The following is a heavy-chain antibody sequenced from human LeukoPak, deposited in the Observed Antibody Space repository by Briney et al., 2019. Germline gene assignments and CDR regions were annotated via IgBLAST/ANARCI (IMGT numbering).Heavy chain of an antibody. CDR2: IYYSGGT. D-gene: IGHD3-22*01. Sequence: GSLRLSCAASGFTFSRYAMSWVRQPPGKGLEWIGSIYYSGGTYYNPSLRSRLTISVDTSKNQFSLKLSSVTAADTAVYYCARGRYYYDSGGYQSPYYYMDVWGKGTTVTVSS. J-gene: IGHJ6*03. CDR3: ARGRYYYDSGGYQSPYYYMDV. CDR1: GFTFSRYA. V-gene: IGHV4-39*01.